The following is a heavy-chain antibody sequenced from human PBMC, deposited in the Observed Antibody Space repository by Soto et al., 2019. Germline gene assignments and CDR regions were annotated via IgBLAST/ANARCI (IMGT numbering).Heavy chain of an antibody. CDR3: ARRYGSCFDY. D-gene: IGHD5-18*01. CDR1: GGSISNYY. Sequence: SETLSLTCTVSGGSISNYYWNWIRQSPGKGLEWIGYIYSSGSTHYNPSLQNRVTISIDTSKNQFSLKLSSVTAADTAVYYCARRYGSCFDYWGQGTLVTVSS. V-gene: IGHV4-59*08. J-gene: IGHJ4*02. CDR2: IYSSGST.